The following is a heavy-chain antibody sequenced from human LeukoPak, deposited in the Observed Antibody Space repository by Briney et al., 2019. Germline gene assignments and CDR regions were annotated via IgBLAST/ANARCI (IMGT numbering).Heavy chain of an antibody. CDR3: ARSDSSSWSLYFDY. CDR1: GFMFSRYW. V-gene: IGHV3-74*01. Sequence: PGGSLRLSCAASGFMFSRYWMHWVRQVPGKGLVGVSRISSDGSSTHYADYVKGRFTISRDNAKNSLYLQMNSLRAEDTALYYCARSDSSSWSLYFDYWGQGTLVTVSS. J-gene: IGHJ4*02. CDR2: ISSDGSST. D-gene: IGHD6-13*01.